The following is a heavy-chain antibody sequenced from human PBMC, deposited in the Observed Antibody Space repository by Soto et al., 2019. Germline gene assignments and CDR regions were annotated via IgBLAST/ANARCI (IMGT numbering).Heavy chain of an antibody. CDR1: GLTLSSYS. CDR2: ISSSSSTI. J-gene: IGHJ1*01. CDR3: AREGAVAFQH. Sequence: GGSLRRSCPASGLTLSSYSMNWVRQAPGKGLEWVSYISSSSSTIYYADSVKGRFTISRDNAKNSLYLQMNSLRDEDTAVYYCAREGAVAFQHWGQGNLVTASS. D-gene: IGHD6-19*01. V-gene: IGHV3-48*02.